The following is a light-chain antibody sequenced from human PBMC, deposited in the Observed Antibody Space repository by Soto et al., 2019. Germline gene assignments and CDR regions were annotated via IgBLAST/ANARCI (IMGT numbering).Light chain of an antibody. V-gene: IGKV4-1*01. CDR1: QSVLYSSNNKNY. Sequence: DIVMTQSPDSLAVSLGERATINCKSNQSVLYSSNNKNYLAWYQQKPGQPPKLLIYWASTRESGVPDRFSGSGSGTDFTLTISSLQAEDVAVYYCQQYYSSLMITFGGGTKVEIK. J-gene: IGKJ4*01. CDR2: WAS. CDR3: QQYYSSLMIT.